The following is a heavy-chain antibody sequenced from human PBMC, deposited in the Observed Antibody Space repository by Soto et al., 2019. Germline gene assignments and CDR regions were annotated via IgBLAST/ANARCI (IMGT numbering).Heavy chain of an antibody. CDR2: IIPLYGTT. D-gene: IGHD3-16*01. Sequence: SVKVSCKAAEGTCSSFGISWVRQVPGQGLEWMGSIIPLYGTTNYAQRFRDRVAFIADDSTNMIYMELMSLRSDDTAIYYCAGDISTYYDSSFDWSDPWGQGVLVTVSS. J-gene: IGHJ5*02. CDR1: EGTCSSFG. V-gene: IGHV1-69*13. CDR3: AGDISTYYDSSFDWSDP.